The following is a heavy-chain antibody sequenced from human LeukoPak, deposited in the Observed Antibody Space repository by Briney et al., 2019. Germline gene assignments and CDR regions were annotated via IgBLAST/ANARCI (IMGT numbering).Heavy chain of an antibody. CDR1: GYTFTSYY. CDR3: ARDLNWNVWDYYYGMDV. V-gene: IGHV1-46*01. J-gene: IGHJ6*04. D-gene: IGHD1-1*01. CDR2: INPSGGST. Sequence: ASVKVSCKASGYTFTSYYMHWVRQAPGQGLEWMGIINPSGGSTSYAQKFQGRVTMTRDTSTSTVYMELSSLRSEDTAVYYCARDLNWNVWDYYYGMDVWGKGTTVTVSS.